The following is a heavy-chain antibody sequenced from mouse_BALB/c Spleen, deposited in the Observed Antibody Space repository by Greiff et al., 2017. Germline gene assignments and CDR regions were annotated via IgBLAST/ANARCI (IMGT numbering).Heavy chain of an antibody. D-gene: IGHD1-1*01. J-gene: IGHJ4*01. CDR2: IWTGGGT. CDR1: GFSLTSYD. Sequence: QVQLKESGPGLVAPSQSLSITCTVSGFSLTSYDISWIRQPPGKGLEWLGVIWTGGGTNYNSAFMSRLSISKDNSKSQVFLKMNSLQTDDTAIYYCVRPDYCGSYGDYWGQGTSVTVSS. V-gene: IGHV2-9-2*01. CDR3: VRPDYCGSYGDY.